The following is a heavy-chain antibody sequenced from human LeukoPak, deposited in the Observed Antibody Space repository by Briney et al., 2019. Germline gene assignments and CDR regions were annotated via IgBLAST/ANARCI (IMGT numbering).Heavy chain of an antibody. Sequence: PGGSLRLSCAASGFTFSSYAMHWVRQAPGKGLEWVAVISYDGSNKYYADSVKGRFTISRDNSKNTLYLQMNSLRAEDTAVYYCAIITVTTGMWGQGTLVTVSS. CDR2: ISYDGSNK. V-gene: IGHV3-30-3*01. CDR3: AIITVTTGM. J-gene: IGHJ4*02. CDR1: GFTFSSYA. D-gene: IGHD4-17*01.